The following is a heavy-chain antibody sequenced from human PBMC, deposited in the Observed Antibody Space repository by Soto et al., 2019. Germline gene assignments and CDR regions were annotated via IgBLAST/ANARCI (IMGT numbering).Heavy chain of an antibody. Sequence: EVQLVESGGVVVQPGGSLRLSCAGSGFTFDDYTMHWVRQAPGKGLEWVSLINWDGGDTYYADSVKGRFTISRDNSETSLYLQMNSLTTEDTALYYCSKDKPKYYGMDAWGQGTTVTVSS. CDR2: INWDGGDT. CDR1: GFTFDDYT. CDR3: SKDKPKYYGMDA. J-gene: IGHJ6*02. V-gene: IGHV3-43*01.